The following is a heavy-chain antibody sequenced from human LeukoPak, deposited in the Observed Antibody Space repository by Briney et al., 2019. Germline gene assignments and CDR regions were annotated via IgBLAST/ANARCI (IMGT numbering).Heavy chain of an antibody. D-gene: IGHD3-9*01. CDR2: INPSGGST. J-gene: IGHJ4*02. Sequence: ASVKVSCKASGYTFTSYYMHWVRQAPGQGLEWMGIINPSGGSTSYAQKFQGRVTMTRDTSTSTVYVELSSLRSEDTAVYYCARAIVLRYFDWSTFDYWGQGTLVTVSS. CDR3: ARAIVLRYFDWSTFDY. V-gene: IGHV1-46*01. CDR1: GYTFTSYY.